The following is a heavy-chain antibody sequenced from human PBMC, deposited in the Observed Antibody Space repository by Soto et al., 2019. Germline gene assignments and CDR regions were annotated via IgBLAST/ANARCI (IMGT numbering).Heavy chain of an antibody. V-gene: IGHV1-46*01. D-gene: IGHD2-21*02. CDR1: GDTFTDYY. J-gene: IGHJ4*02. CDR3: ARGGHVVVVTAALDY. CDR2: VNPSGGHT. Sequence: QVQLVQSGAEVKKPGASVKVSCKASGDTFTDYYIHWVRQAPGQGLEWMGTVNPSGGHTTYAQHFLGRMTMTRDTSTSTLYMELTSLTSEDTAIYYCARGGHVVVVTAALDYWGQGALVTVSS.